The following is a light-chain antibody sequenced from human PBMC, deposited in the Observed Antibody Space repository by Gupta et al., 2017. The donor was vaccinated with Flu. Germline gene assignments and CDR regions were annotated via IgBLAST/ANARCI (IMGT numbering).Light chain of an antibody. Sequence: SYELTQPPSVSVSPGQTATITCSGNTLSTQYTYWYQQKPGQAPLLVIFKDTERPSGIPERFSGSNSGTTVTLTNSGVQAEDEAAYYCQSADNSGTYVVFGGGTKLTV. CDR1: TLSTQY. CDR2: KDT. CDR3: QSADNSGTYVV. J-gene: IGLJ3*02. V-gene: IGLV3-25*03.